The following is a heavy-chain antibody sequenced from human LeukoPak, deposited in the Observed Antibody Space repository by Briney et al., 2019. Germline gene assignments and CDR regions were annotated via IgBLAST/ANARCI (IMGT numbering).Heavy chain of an antibody. CDR1: GGTFSSYA. J-gene: IGHJ3*02. CDR2: IVPIFGTT. Sequence: SVKVSCKASGGTFSSYAINWVRQAPGQGLEWMGRIVPIFGTTNYAQKFQGRVTITTDESTSTAYMELSSLRSEDTAGYYCARDRAGRCSSWSPPGHGFYIWGQGTMVTVSS. V-gene: IGHV1-69*05. CDR3: ARDRAGRCSSWSPPGHGFYI. D-gene: IGHD6-13*01.